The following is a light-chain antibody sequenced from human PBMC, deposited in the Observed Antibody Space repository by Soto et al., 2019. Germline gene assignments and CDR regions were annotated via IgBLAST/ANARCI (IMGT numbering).Light chain of an antibody. V-gene: IGKV3-20*01. Sequence: IVLTLSPGTLSVSPGERATLSCRASQSISSSSLAWYQQKPGQAPRLLIYGASSRATGIPDRFSGSGSGTDFTLTISRLEPEDFAVYYCQQYGSSPQTFGQGTKVDIK. CDR1: QSISSSS. J-gene: IGKJ1*01. CDR2: GAS. CDR3: QQYGSSPQT.